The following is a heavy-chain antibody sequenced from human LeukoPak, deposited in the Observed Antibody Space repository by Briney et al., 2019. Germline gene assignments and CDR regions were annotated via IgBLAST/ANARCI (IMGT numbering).Heavy chain of an antibody. CDR1: GYTFTSYG. J-gene: IGHJ4*02. CDR3: ARDRTGSVRDGLYY. Sequence: GASVKVSRKTSGYTFTSYGFSWVRQAPGQGLEWVGWISAYNGNTNYAQKLQGRVTMSTDTSTSTAYMELRSLSSDDTAVYYCARDRTGSVRDGLYYWGQGTLVTVSS. CDR2: ISAYNGNT. D-gene: IGHD3-9*01. V-gene: IGHV1-18*01.